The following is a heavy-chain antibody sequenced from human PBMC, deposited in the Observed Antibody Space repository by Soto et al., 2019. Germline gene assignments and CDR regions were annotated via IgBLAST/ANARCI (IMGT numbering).Heavy chain of an antibody. CDR3: TGGRTWVDY. Sequence: EVQLVESGGALVQPGGSLRLSCAASGFPFRSYWMIWVRQAPGKGLEWVAKIKEDGSEKYYVDSVRGRFTISKDSAKNSLYLQMNSLRAEDTAVYYCTGGRTWVDYWGQGTLVTVSS. V-gene: IGHV3-7*05. D-gene: IGHD2-15*01. J-gene: IGHJ4*02. CDR2: IKEDGSEK. CDR1: GFPFRSYW.